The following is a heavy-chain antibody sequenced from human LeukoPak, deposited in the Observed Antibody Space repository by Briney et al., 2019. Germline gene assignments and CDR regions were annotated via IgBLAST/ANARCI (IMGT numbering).Heavy chain of an antibody. Sequence: PSETLSLTCTVSGGSINSYYWNWIRQPPGKGLELIGYIYYSGSTNYNPSLKSRVTISVDTSKNQFSLELNSVTAADTAVYYCARDPSVAAAGNNWFDPWGQGTLVTVSS. CDR2: IYYSGST. CDR3: ARDPSVAAAGNNWFDP. V-gene: IGHV4-59*12. J-gene: IGHJ5*02. D-gene: IGHD6-13*01. CDR1: GGSINSYY.